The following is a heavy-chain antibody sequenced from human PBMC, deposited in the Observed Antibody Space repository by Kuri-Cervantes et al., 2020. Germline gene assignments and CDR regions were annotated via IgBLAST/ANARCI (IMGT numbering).Heavy chain of an antibody. CDR3: AKDNGGEPYSDS. V-gene: IGHV3-30*02. J-gene: IGHJ4*02. Sequence: GKSLKISCAASGFTFSSYGMPWVSKAQGKGLEWVAFRRYDESNKYYADSVKGRFTISRDNSKNTLYLQMNSLRAEDTAVYYCAKDNGGEPYSDSWGQGTLVTVSS. CDR2: RRYDESNK. CDR1: GFTFSSYG. D-gene: IGHD3-16*01.